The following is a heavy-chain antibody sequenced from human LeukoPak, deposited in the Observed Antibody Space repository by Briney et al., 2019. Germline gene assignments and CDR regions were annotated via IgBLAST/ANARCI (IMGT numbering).Heavy chain of an antibody. CDR1: GGSITSYY. CDR3: AKWHEKLLAFDS. V-gene: IGHV4-59*01. Sequence: PSETLSLTCAVSGGSITSYYWNWIRQPPGKGLEWIGYIHHTGKNWYKPPLQSRVTLSVDTSKSEFSLRLNSVTAADTAVYYCAKWHEKLLAFDSWGQGTLVTVSS. J-gene: IGHJ4*02. D-gene: IGHD1-7*01. CDR2: IHHTGKN.